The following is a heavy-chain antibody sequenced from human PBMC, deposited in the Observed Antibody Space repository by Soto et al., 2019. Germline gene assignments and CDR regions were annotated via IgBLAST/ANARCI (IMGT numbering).Heavy chain of an antibody. CDR1: VFTFSDYS. V-gene: IGHV3-11*01. J-gene: IGHJ4*02. CDR3: ARQAARNYIDS. Sequence: GALRLSCVASVFTFSDYSMSWIRQAPGKGLEWLAFIDSRGRTLSYADSVRGRFTISRDNAENSVYLQMDSLRADDTAVYYCARQAARNYIDSWGQGNSVTVS. CDR2: IDSRGRTL. D-gene: IGHD6-6*01.